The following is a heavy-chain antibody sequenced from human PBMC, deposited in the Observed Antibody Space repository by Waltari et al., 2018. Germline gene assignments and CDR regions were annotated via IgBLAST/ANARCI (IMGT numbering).Heavy chain of an antibody. D-gene: IGHD1-7*01. CDR1: GDPISGYY. J-gene: IGHJ3*01. Sequence: VQLQESDPGLVKPSETLSLTCSVTGDPISGYYVSWIRQAPGKKLEWIGNIYYTGSTNYNPSLKSRATISLDTSKNQLSLQLDSMTAADTAVYYCARGHLNSPFDDWGQGAMVAVSS. V-gene: IGHV4-59*01. CDR2: IYYTGST. CDR3: ARGHLNSPFDD.